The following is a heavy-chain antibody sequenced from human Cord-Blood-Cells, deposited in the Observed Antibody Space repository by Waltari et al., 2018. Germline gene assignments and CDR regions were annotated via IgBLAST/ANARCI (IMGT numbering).Heavy chain of an antibody. J-gene: IGHJ4*02. D-gene: IGHD3-22*01. CDR2: IIPILGIA. CDR1: GGTFSSYT. Sequence: QVQLVQSGAEVKKPGSSVKVSCKASGGTFSSYTISWVRQAHGQGLEWMGRIIPILGIANYAQKFQGRVTITADKSTSTAYMELSSLRSEDTAVYYCASNYYDSSGYYYARFDYWGQGTLVTVSS. CDR3: ASNYYDSSGYYYARFDY. V-gene: IGHV1-69*02.